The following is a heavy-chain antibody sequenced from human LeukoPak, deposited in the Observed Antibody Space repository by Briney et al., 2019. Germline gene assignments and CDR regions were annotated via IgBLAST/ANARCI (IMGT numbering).Heavy chain of an antibody. CDR1: GGTFSIYA. V-gene: IGHV1-69*05. J-gene: IGHJ4*02. Sequence: SVTVSCKASGGTFSIYAISWVRQAPGQGLEWMGRIIPIFGTANYAQKFQGRVTITTDESTSTAYMELSSLRSEDTAVYYCARNVEMASLDYWGQGTLVTVSS. D-gene: IGHD5-24*01. CDR3: ARNVEMASLDY. CDR2: IIPIFGTA.